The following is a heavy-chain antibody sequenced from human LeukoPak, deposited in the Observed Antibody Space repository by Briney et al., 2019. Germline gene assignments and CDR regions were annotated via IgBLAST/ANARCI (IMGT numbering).Heavy chain of an antibody. D-gene: IGHD2-2*02. CDR1: GGSISSGGYH. CDR2: IYHSGST. Sequence: PSQALSLTCTVSGGSISSGGYHWSWIRQPPGKGLEWIGYIYHSGSTYYNPFLPSLKSRVTISIDRSKNQFSLKLSSVTAADTAVYYCAREPLRYCSSTSCYNEFDYWGQGTLVTVSS. CDR3: AREPLRYCSSTSCYNEFDY. J-gene: IGHJ4*02. V-gene: IGHV4-30-2*01.